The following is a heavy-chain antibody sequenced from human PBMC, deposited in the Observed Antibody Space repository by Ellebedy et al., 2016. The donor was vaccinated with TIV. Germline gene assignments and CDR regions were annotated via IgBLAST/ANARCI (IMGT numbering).Heavy chain of an antibody. J-gene: IGHJ5*02. CDR1: GASISSSVYY. CDR3: ARHSKVTTIGT. Sequence: MPSETLSLTCTVSGASISSSVYYWGWIRQPPGKGLEWIGCFSQSGSTYYNPSLTSRVTISVYTSKNQFYLKLSSVTAADTAIFYCARHSKVTTIGTWGQGALVTVSS. V-gene: IGHV4-39*01. D-gene: IGHD4-17*01. CDR2: FSQSGST.